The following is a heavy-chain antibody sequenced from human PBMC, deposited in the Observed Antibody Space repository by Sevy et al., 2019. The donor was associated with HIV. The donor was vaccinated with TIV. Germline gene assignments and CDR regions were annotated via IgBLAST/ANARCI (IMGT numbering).Heavy chain of an antibody. Sequence: GGSLRLSCAASGFTFSDYYMSWIRQAPGKGLQWLSYIGGSGPTIHYADSVKGRFAISRDNATNSVYLQMNSLRAEDTAVYYCARVSMTMIAAVTNPDYWGQGTLVIVSS. CDR1: GFTFSDYY. CDR2: IGGSGPTI. CDR3: ARVSMTMIAAVTNPDY. D-gene: IGHD3-22*01. J-gene: IGHJ4*02. V-gene: IGHV3-11*01.